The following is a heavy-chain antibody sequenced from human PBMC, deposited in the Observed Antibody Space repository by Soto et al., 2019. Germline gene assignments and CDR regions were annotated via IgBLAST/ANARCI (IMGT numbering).Heavy chain of an antibody. CDR1: GFTFGSYW. J-gene: IGHJ4*01. D-gene: IGHD6-19*01. CDR3: AGGSGWESDF. V-gene: IGHV3-7*05. CDR2: IDKDGSEQ. Sequence: EVQLVESGGGLVQPGGSLRLSCAASGFTFGSYWMNWVRQAPGTGPEWVANIDKDGSEQNYVDSVKGRFTISRDNAKNSLYLQMNGLRAEDTAVYYCAGGSGWESDFWGQGTHVTVSS.